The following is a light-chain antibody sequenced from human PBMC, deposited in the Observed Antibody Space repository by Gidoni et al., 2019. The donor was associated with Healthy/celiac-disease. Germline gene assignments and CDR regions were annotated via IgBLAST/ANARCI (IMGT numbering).Light chain of an antibody. V-gene: IGLV4-69*01. J-gene: IGLJ3*02. CDR1: SGHSSYA. CDR2: LNSDGSH. Sequence: QRVLTQSPSASASLGASVKLTCTLSSGHSSYAIAWHKQHPEKGPRYLMKLNSDGSHSKGDGIPDRFSGSSSGAERYLTISSLQSDDEADYYCQTWGTGIQVFGGGTKLTVL. CDR3: QTWGTGIQV.